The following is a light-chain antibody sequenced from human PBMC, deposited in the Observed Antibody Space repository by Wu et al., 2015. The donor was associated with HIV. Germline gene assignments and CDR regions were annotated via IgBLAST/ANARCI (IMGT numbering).Light chain of an antibody. CDR1: QSISANY. V-gene: IGKV3-20*01. CDR3: QQYDSSPPWT. J-gene: IGKJ1*01. Sequence: EIVLTQTPGTLSLSPGERATLSCRASQSISANYLAWYQQKPGQAPRLLIFGVSNRASGIPARFSGSGSGTGFTLTISRLEPEDFAVYYCQQYDSSPPWTFGQGTRVEVK. CDR2: GVS.